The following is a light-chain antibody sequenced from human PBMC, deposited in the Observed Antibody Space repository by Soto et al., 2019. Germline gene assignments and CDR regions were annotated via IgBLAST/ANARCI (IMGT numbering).Light chain of an antibody. CDR3: IQDYNYPLT. Sequence: IQMTQSPPTLSASVGYRVTITSRASQSISSYLNWYQQKKGKAPKLXIYAASSLQSGVPSRFSGSGYGTDFNLTISSLQPEDFATYYCIQDYNYPLTFGGGTKVDIK. J-gene: IGKJ4*01. V-gene: IGKV1-6*01. CDR2: AAS. CDR1: QSISSY.